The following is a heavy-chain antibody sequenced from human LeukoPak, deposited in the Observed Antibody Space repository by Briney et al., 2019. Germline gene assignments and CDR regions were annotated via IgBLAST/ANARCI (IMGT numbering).Heavy chain of an antibody. CDR2: IYHSGST. J-gene: IGHJ5*02. CDR1: GGSISSSNW. CDR3: ARKDRVLMVYAIKPILYNWFDP. Sequence: PSETLSLTCAVSGGSISSSNWWSWVRQPPGKGLEWIGEIYHSGSTNHNPSLKSRVTISVDKSKNQFSLKLSSVTAADTAVYYCARKDRVLMVYAIKPILYNWFDPWGQGTLVTVSS. D-gene: IGHD2-8*01. V-gene: IGHV4-4*02.